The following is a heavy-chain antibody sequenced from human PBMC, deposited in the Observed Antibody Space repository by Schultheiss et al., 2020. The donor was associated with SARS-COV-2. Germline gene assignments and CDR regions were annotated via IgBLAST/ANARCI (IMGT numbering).Heavy chain of an antibody. CDR1: GYTFSSYW. D-gene: IGHD2-2*01. V-gene: IGHV5-51*01. J-gene: IGHJ6*03. CDR3: ARTYADCSSTSCYQRGYYYYYYMDV. CDR2: IYPGDSDT. Sequence: GGSLRLSCKGSGYTFSSYWIGWVRQMPEKGLEWMGIIYPGDSDTRYSPSFQGQVTISADKSISTAYLQWSSLKASDTAMYYCARTYADCSSTSCYQRGYYYYYYMDVWGKGTTVTVS.